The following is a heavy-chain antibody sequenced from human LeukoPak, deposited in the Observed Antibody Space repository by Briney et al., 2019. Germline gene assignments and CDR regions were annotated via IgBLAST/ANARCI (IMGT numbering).Heavy chain of an antibody. Sequence: ASVKASCKASGYTFTGYYMHWVRQAPGQGLEWTGSINTDSGDTNYAQNLQGRVTMTRDTSINTAYLDLSRLRSDDTAVYYCAIMGDTFDIWGQGTKVTVSS. V-gene: IGHV1-2*02. CDR2: INTDSGDT. CDR3: AIMGDTFDI. D-gene: IGHD2-8*01. CDR1: GYTFTGYY. J-gene: IGHJ3*02.